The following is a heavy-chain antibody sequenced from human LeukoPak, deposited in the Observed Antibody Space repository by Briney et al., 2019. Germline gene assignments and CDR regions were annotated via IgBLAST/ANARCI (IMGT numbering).Heavy chain of an antibody. Sequence: PSQTLSLTCTVSGASISSYYWSWIRHPPGKGLEWIGYIYYSGSTNYNPSLKSRVTISVDTSKNQFSLKLTSLTAADTAVYYCARADYGSGSVFDYWGQGTLVTVSS. V-gene: IGHV4-59*01. CDR2: IYYSGST. CDR3: ARADYGSGSVFDY. CDR1: GASISSYY. D-gene: IGHD3-10*01. J-gene: IGHJ4*02.